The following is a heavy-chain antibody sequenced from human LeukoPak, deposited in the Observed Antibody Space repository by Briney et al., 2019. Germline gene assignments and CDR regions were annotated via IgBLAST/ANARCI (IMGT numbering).Heavy chain of an antibody. CDR3: ASGLELDY. Sequence: ETLSLTCAVSGGSISSSGYYWSWVRQAPGKGLEWVANIKQEGSEKNYVDSVKGRFTISRDNAKNSLYLQMNSLRAEDTAVYYCASGLELDYWGQGTLVTVSS. CDR2: IKQEGSEK. J-gene: IGHJ4*02. CDR1: GGSISSSGYY. V-gene: IGHV3-7*03.